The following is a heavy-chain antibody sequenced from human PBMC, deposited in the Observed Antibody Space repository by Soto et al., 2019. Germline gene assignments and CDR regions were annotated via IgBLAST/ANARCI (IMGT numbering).Heavy chain of an antibody. V-gene: IGHV3-73*01. Sequence: GGSLRLSCAASGFTFSAATLHWVRQAPGKGLEWIGRIRSKVPYATVDAASVQGRFTISRDDSKNTAYLLMSSLKVEDTAVYYSIRRLEYSTIWYVDYWGPGTLVTVYS. J-gene: IGHJ4*02. CDR3: IRRLEYSTIWYVDY. CDR2: IRSKVPYAT. D-gene: IGHD5-12*01. CDR1: GFTFSAAT.